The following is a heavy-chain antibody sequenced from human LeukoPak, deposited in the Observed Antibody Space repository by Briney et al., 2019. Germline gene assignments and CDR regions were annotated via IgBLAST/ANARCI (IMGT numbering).Heavy chain of an antibody. CDR2: IYYSGST. D-gene: IGHD6-13*01. V-gene: IGHV4-39*07. Sequence: SETLSLTCTVSGGSISSSSYYWGWIRQPPGKGLEWIGSIYYSGSTYYNPSLKSRVTITVDTSKNQFSLKLSSVTAADTAVYYCARDRAAAGTPNWFDPWGQRTLVTVSS. J-gene: IGHJ5*02. CDR3: ARDRAAAGTPNWFDP. CDR1: GGSISSSSYY.